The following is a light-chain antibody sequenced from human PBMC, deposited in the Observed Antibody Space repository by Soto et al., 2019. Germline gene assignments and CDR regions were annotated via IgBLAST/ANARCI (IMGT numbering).Light chain of an antibody. CDR1: QTASSNY. CDR2: GAS. CDR3: QHYGSSPET. Sequence: EIVMTQSPATLSVSPGERATLSCRASQTASSNYLAWCQQRPGQAPRLLIYGASSRATGIPDRFSGSGSGTDFTLTISRLEPEDFAVYHCQHYGSSPETFGQGTKVDIK. V-gene: IGKV3-20*01. J-gene: IGKJ1*01.